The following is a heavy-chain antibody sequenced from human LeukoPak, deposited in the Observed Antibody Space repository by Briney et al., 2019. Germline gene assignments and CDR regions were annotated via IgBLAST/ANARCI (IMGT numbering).Heavy chain of an antibody. D-gene: IGHD6-13*01. V-gene: IGHV4-59*08. J-gene: IGHJ6*03. Sequence: KPSETLSLTCTVSGASITSYYWSWIRQLPGKGLERIGYIYYSGSTNYNPSLKSRVTISVDTSKNQFSLKLSSVSAADTAVYYCARHGAAAAGDYFYYYLDVWGKGTTVTVSS. CDR3: ARHGAAAAGDYFYYYLDV. CDR1: GASITSYY. CDR2: IYYSGST.